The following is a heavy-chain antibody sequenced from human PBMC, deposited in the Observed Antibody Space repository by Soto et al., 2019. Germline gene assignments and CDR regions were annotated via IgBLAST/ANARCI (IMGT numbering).Heavy chain of an antibody. CDR2: IYHSGST. CDR1: GGSISSGGYS. V-gene: IGHV4-30-2*01. J-gene: IGHJ5*02. Sequence: SETLSLTCAVSGGSISSGGYSWSWIRQPPGKGLEWIGYIYHSGSTYYNPSLKSRVTISVDRSKNQFSLKLSSVTAADTAVYYCARTDYGGNSGWFDPWGQGTLVTVS. D-gene: IGHD4-17*01. CDR3: ARTDYGGNSGWFDP.